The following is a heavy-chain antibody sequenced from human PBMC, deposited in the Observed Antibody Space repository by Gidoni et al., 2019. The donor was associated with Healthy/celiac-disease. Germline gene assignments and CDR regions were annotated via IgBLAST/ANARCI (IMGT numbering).Heavy chain of an antibody. Sequence: YSMNWVRQAPGKGLEWVSSSSSSSRYIYYADSVKGRFTISRDNAKNSLYLQMNSLRAEDTAVYYCARDYYGSGSPDYWGQGTLVTVSS. V-gene: IGHV3-21*01. CDR2: SSSSSRYI. D-gene: IGHD3-10*01. J-gene: IGHJ4*02. CDR3: ARDYYGSGSPDY. CDR1: YS.